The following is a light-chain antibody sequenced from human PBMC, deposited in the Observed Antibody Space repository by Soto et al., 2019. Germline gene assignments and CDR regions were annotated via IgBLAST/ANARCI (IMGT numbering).Light chain of an antibody. CDR3: QQSYSTPRT. Sequence: DLQMTQSPSSLSASVGDRVTITCRASQSICSYLNWYQQKPGKAPKLLIYAASSLQSGVPSSFSGSGSRADFTLSISNLQPEDFATYYCQQSYSTPRTFGQGTKVEIK. CDR1: QSICSY. CDR2: AAS. V-gene: IGKV1-39*01. J-gene: IGKJ1*01.